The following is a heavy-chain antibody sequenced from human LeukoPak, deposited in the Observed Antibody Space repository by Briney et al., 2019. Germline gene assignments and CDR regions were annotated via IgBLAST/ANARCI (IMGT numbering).Heavy chain of an antibody. V-gene: IGHV4-39*07. D-gene: IGHD5-18*01. CDR1: GGSISTSNYY. Sequence: SETLSLTCTVSGGSISTSNYYWGWIRQPPGKGLEWIGNIFYSGSTYYSPSLKSRVTISLDTSRNQFSLKLTSVTAADTAVYYCARALWGYNYGIDYWGQGTLVTVSS. CDR2: IFYSGST. CDR3: ARALWGYNYGIDY. J-gene: IGHJ4*02.